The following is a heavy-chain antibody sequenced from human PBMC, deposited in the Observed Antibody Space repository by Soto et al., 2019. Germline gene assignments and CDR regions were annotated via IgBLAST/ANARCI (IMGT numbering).Heavy chain of an antibody. CDR1: GFTVSSNY. CDR2: IYSGGST. CDR3: ARDRLLERPYYYYGMDV. V-gene: IGHV3-53*01. D-gene: IGHD1-1*01. Sequence: GGSLRLSCAASGFTVSSNYMSWVRQAPGKGLEWVSVIYSGGSTYYADSVKGRFTISRDNSKNTLYLQMNSLRAEDTAVYYCARDRLLERPYYYYGMDVWGQGTTVTVSS. J-gene: IGHJ6*02.